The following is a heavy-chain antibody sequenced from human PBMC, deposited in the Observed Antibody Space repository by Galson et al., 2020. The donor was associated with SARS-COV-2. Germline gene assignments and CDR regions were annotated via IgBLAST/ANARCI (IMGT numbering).Heavy chain of an antibody. J-gene: IGHJ4*02. D-gene: IGHD6-19*01. CDR3: ARGNLQIGDGSGWIAEIGGPSEF. Sequence: GGSLRLSCAAGGFIFSKYSMHWVRQAPDKGLEWVAGTSHDGNKKYYADSVKGRFTVSRDNSNNTLYLLMDTLRLEDTSVYYCARGNLQIGDGSGWIAEIGGPSEFWGQGILVTVSS. CDR2: TSHDGNKK. CDR1: GFIFSKYS. V-gene: IGHV3-30-3*01.